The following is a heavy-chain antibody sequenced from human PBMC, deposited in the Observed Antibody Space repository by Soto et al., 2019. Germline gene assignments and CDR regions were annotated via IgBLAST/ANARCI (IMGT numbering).Heavy chain of an antibody. Sequence: SETLSLICAVSGGSITSGGYAWSWIRQSPGQGLEWIGYIYQGGSAFYNPSLKPRVTIFLDRSKNQFSLNLTSVTAADTAVYYCARSFYGVDLWGQGTPVTVSS. CDR3: ARSFYGVDL. J-gene: IGHJ6*02. CDR1: GGSITSGGYA. CDR2: IYQGGSA. V-gene: IGHV4-30-2*06.